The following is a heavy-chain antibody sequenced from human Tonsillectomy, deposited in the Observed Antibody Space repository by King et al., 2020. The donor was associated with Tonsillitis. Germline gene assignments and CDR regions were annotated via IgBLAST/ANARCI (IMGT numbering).Heavy chain of an antibody. CDR2: IWYDGSNK. D-gene: IGHD3-9*01. V-gene: IGHV3-33*08. CDR1: GFTFSSYG. J-gene: IGHJ3*02. CDR3: SRAYYDILTIDAFDI. Sequence: VQLVESGGGVVQPGRSLRLSCAASGFTFSSYGMHWVRQAPGKGLEWVAVIWYDGSNKYYADSVKGRFTISRANSKNTLYLQMNSLRAEDTAVYYCSRAYYDILTIDAFDIWGQGTMVTVSS.